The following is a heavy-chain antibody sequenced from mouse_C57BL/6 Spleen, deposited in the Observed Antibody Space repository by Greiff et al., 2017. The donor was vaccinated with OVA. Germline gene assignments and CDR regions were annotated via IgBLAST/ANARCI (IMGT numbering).Heavy chain of an antibody. V-gene: IGHV1-81*01. J-gene: IGHJ2*01. CDR1: GYTFTSSG. Sequence: VQLQQSGAELARPGASVKLSCKASGYTFTSSGISWVKQRTGQGLEWIGEIYPRSGNTYYNEKFKGKATLTADKSSSTAYMELRSLTSEDSAVYFCARYDYDFYFDYWGQGTTLTVSS. CDR2: IYPRSGNT. CDR3: ARYDYDFYFDY. D-gene: IGHD2-4*01.